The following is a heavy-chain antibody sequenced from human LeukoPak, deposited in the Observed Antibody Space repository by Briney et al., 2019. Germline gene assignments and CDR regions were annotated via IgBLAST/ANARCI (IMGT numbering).Heavy chain of an antibody. CDR2: ISSGSSTI. D-gene: IGHD1-26*01. J-gene: IGHJ4*02. Sequence: GGSLRLSCAASGFTFSSYSMNWVRQAPGKGLEWVSYISSGSSTIYYADSVKGRFTISRDNAKNSLYLQMNSLRAEDTAVYYCAIDVDRGSYSNFDYWGQGTLVTVSS. CDR1: GFTFSSYS. V-gene: IGHV3-48*04. CDR3: AIDVDRGSYSNFDY.